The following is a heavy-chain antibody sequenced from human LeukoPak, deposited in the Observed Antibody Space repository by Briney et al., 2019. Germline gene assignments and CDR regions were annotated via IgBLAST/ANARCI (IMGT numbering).Heavy chain of an antibody. V-gene: IGHV3-23*01. Sequence: GGSLRLSCAASGFTFSSYAMSWVRQAPGKGLEWVSTISGSGDRTYYADSVKGRFTISRDNSMNTLYLQMTSLKVEDAAVYYCANWIEGRHEKFDYWGQGTLVTVSS. CDR2: ISGSGDRT. D-gene: IGHD1-1*01. CDR3: ANWIEGRHEKFDY. CDR1: GFTFSSYA. J-gene: IGHJ4*02.